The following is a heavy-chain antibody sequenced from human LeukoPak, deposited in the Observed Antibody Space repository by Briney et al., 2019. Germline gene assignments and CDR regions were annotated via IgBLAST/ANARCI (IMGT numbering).Heavy chain of an antibody. D-gene: IGHD6-13*01. CDR1: GYSFSIYW. CDR2: IDPGDSYP. Sequence: PGESLKISCKGSGYSFSIYWISWVRQMPGKGLEWMGRIDPGDSYPNYSPSFQGLVTNSADKSISTAYLQWSSLKASDSAMYYCARSFGSSWFDYWGQGTLVTVSS. V-gene: IGHV5-10-1*01. CDR3: ARSFGSSWFDY. J-gene: IGHJ4*02.